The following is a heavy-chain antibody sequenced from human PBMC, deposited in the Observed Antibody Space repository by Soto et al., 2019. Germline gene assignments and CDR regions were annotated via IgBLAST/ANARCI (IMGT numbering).Heavy chain of an antibody. V-gene: IGHV3-23*01. CDR1: GFTFNSYA. D-gene: IGHD6-19*01. Sequence: LRLSCAASGFTFNSYAMSWVRQAPGKGLEWVSAISGSGGSTYYADSVKGRFTISRDNSKNTLYLQMNSLRAEDTAVYYCAKYSSGWFERDYWGQGTLVTVSS. CDR3: AKYSSGWFERDY. CDR2: ISGSGGST. J-gene: IGHJ4*02.